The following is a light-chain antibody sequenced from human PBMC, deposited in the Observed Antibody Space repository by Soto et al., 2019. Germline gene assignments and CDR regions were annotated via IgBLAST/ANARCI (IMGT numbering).Light chain of an antibody. Sequence: PGERVTLSCRASQNVRTFVDWYQQKPGQAPRLLIYGASNRATDIPARFSGSGSGTDFTLTISNLEPEDFAVYYCQQHSHWPPWTFGQGTKVDI. J-gene: IGKJ1*01. CDR2: GAS. V-gene: IGKV3-11*01. CDR1: QNVRTF. CDR3: QQHSHWPPWT.